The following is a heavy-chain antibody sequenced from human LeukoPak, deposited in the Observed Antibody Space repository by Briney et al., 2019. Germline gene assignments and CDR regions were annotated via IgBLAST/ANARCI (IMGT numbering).Heavy chain of an antibody. J-gene: IGHJ4*02. D-gene: IGHD5-24*01. CDR2: ISYDGSNK. Sequence: GGSLRLSCAASGFTFSSYGMHWVRQAPGKGLEWVAVISYDGSNKYYADSVKGRFTISRDNSKNTLYLQMNGLRAEDTAVYYCAKDRRGMATTPSYWGQGTLVTVSS. CDR3: AKDRRGMATTPSY. CDR1: GFTFSSYG. V-gene: IGHV3-30*18.